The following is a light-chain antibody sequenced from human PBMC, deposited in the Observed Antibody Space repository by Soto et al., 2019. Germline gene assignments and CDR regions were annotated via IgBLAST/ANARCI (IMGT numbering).Light chain of an antibody. CDR1: QSLSVSY. CDR2: GTS. V-gene: IGKV3-20*01. CDR3: HQFGDSPQT. Sequence: EIVLTQPTGTLSLSPGDRATLSCRASQSLSVSYLAWYQQRPGQAPRILIYGTSTRATGIPDRFSGSGSGRDFTLAISRLEPEDFAVYYCHQFGDSPQTFGKGTKADIK. J-gene: IGKJ1*01.